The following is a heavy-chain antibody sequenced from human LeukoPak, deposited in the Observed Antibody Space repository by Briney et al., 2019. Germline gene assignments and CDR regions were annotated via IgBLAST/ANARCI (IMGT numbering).Heavy chain of an antibody. Sequence: GGSLRLSCLTSGFTLSTNAMSWVRQAPGKGLEWVSPISSSSSYIYYADSVKGRFTISRDNAKNSLYPQMNSLRAEDTAVYYCEGDTAMATPNYWGQGTLVTVSS. CDR2: ISSSSSYI. D-gene: IGHD5-18*01. J-gene: IGHJ4*02. V-gene: IGHV3-21*01. CDR1: GFTLSTNA. CDR3: EGDTAMATPNY.